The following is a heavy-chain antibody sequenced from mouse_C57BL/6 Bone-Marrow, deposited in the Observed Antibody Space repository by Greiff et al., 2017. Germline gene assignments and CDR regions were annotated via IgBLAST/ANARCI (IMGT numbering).Heavy chain of an antibody. CDR2: IYPRSGNT. Sequence: QVQLQQSGAELARPGASVKLSCKASGYTFTSYGISWVKQRTGQGLEWIGEIYPRSGNTYYNEKFKGKDTLTADKSSSTAYMELRSLTSEDSAVYFCSTYYSNVGSWCAYWGQGTLVTVSA. V-gene: IGHV1-81*01. D-gene: IGHD2-5*01. J-gene: IGHJ3*01. CDR3: STYYSNVGSWCAY. CDR1: GYTFTSYG.